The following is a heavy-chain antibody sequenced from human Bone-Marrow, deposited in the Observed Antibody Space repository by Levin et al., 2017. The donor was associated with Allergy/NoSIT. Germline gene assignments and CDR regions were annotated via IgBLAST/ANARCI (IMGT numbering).Heavy chain of an antibody. Sequence: SVKVSCKASGDTFSSSSFTWVRQAPGQGLKWMGGIIPIFGAATYAQDFQGRVKINADKSANTVYMELSSLTSEDTAVYYCVRVRYSGYDLTSWGQGTLVTVSS. CDR2: IIPIFGAA. V-gene: IGHV1-69*06. J-gene: IGHJ5*02. CDR3: VRVRYSGYDLTS. D-gene: IGHD5-12*01. CDR1: GDTFSSSS.